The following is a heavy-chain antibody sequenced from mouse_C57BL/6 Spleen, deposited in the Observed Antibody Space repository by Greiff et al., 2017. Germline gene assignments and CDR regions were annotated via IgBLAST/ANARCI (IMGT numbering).Heavy chain of an antibody. V-gene: IGHV8-12*01. CDR2: IYWDDDK. J-gene: IGHJ3*01. CDR1: GFSLSTSGMG. Sequence: LKESGPGILQSSQTLSLTCSFSGFSLSTSGMGVSWIRQPSGKGLEWLAHIYWDDDKRYNPSLKSRLTISKDTSSNQVFLKITSVDTADTATYYCARSKEIYYDYQAWFAYWGQGTLVTVSA. D-gene: IGHD2-4*01. CDR3: ARSKEIYYDYQAWFAY.